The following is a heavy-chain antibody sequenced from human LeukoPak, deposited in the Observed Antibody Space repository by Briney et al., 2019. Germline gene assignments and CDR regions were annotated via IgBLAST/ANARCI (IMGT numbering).Heavy chain of an antibody. CDR2: ISYEGGNR. V-gene: IGHV3-30*09. Sequence: GGSLRLSCAASGFTFDTYGLHWVRQAPGKGLEWVAAISYEGGNRYYANSVKGRFAISRDNLQATLYLQMDSLGDDDTAVYYCARVLGNGYIGFDLFNYGMDVWGQGTTVTVSS. J-gene: IGHJ6*02. CDR1: GFTFDTYG. CDR3: ARVLGNGYIGFDLFNYGMDV. D-gene: IGHD5-12*01.